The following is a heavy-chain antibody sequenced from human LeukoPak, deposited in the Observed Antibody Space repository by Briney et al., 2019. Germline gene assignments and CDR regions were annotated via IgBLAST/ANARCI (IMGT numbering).Heavy chain of an antibody. J-gene: IGHJ4*02. CDR2: LYYSGST. V-gene: IGHV4-39*01. CDR1: GGSISSNYY. D-gene: IGHD3-22*01. CDR3: ATPIDYYDSSGYYN. Sequence: SETLSLTCTVSGGSISSNYYWGWIRQAPGKGLEWTGSLYYSGSTYYNPSLNSRATISVGTSKNRFSLNLTSVTAADTAIYYCATPIDYYDSSGYYNWGQGTLVTVSS.